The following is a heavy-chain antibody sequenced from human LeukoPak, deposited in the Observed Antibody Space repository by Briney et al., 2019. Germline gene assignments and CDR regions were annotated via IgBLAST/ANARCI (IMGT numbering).Heavy chain of an antibody. J-gene: IGHJ6*03. CDR3: ARGLEWRRGDYFYYYYMDV. CDR1: GYTFTSYY. V-gene: IGHV1-46*01. D-gene: IGHD5-12*01. CDR2: INPSGGST. Sequence: RASVKVSCKASGYTFTSYYMHWVRQAPGQGLEWMGIINPSGGSTSYAQKFQGRVTITADESTSTAYMELSSLRSEDTAVYYCARGLEWRRGDYFYYYYMDVWGKGTTVTVSS.